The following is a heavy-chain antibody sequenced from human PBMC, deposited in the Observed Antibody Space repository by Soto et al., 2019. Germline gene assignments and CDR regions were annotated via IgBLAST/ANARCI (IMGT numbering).Heavy chain of an antibody. D-gene: IGHD6-13*01. Sequence: ASVKVSCKASGYTFTSSGISWVRQAPGQGLEWMGWISTDNGNTNYAQHLQGRVSMTTDTSTSTAYMDLRSLRSDDTAVYYCANALGLYYFDYWGQGTLVTVSS. CDR3: ANALGLYYFDY. CDR2: ISTDNGNT. V-gene: IGHV1-18*01. CDR1: GYTFTSSG. J-gene: IGHJ4*02.